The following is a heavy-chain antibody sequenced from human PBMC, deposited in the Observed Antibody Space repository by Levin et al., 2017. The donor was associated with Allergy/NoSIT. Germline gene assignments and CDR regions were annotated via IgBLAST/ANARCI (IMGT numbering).Heavy chain of an antibody. V-gene: IGHV6-1*01. D-gene: IGHD1-14*01. CDR1: GDSVSSNTVA. Sequence: SQTLSLTCAISGDSVSSNTVAWNWIRQSPSRGLEWLGRTYYTSKWYSDYASSVKSRITINPDTSKNQISLQLNSVTPEDTALYYCAREYINVFAYWGQGTLVTVSS. CDR2: TYYTSKWYS. J-gene: IGHJ4*02. CDR3: AREYINVFAY.